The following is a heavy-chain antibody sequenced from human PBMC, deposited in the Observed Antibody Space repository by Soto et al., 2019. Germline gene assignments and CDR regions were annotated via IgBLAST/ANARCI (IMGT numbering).Heavy chain of an antibody. CDR1: GGTFSSYA. D-gene: IGHD1-26*01. CDR3: ARVRVGATTVYGY. V-gene: IGHV1-69*06. J-gene: IGHJ4*02. Sequence: SVKVSCKASGGTFSSYAISWVRQAPGQGLEWMGGIIPIFGTANYAQKFQGRVTMTADKSTSTAYMELSRLRSDDTAVYYCARVRVGATTVYGYWGQGTLVTVSS. CDR2: IIPIFGTA.